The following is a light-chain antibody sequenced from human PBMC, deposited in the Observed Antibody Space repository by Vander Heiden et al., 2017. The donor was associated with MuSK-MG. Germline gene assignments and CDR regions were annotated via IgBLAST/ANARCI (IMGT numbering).Light chain of an antibody. CDR3: QQSYSSLWT. CDR1: QSISTY. Sequence: DIQVTQSPSSLSASAGDRVTITCRASQSISTYLNWYQQKPGKAPKLLIYAASSLESGVPSRSSGSESGTAFTLTISRLQPEDFATYYCQQSYSSLWTFGQGTKVEIK. CDR2: AAS. V-gene: IGKV1-39*01. J-gene: IGKJ1*01.